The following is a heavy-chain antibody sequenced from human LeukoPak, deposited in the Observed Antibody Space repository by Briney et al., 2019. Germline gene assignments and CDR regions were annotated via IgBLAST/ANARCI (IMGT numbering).Heavy chain of an antibody. J-gene: IGHJ4*02. CDR2: ISGSGGT. CDR1: EPAFSDYG. CDR3: AKYRWKYSGPDY. V-gene: IGHV3-23*01. D-gene: IGHD1-7*01. Sequence: PGGSLRLSCVVSEPAFSDYGLTWVRQAPGKRLEWVSAISGSGGTSYADCVMGRVTISRDNSKNTLYLQMTSLRAEDTALYYCAKYRWKYSGPDYWGLGTLVTVSS.